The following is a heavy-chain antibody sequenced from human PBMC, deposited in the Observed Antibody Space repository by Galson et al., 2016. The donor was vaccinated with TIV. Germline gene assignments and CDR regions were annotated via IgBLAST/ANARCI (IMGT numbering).Heavy chain of an antibody. J-gene: IGHJ4*02. CDR1: GGTFSSYV. V-gene: IGHV1-69*13. CDR3: ATWGAASDWLEEGYFDY. D-gene: IGHD2-15*01. CDR2: IIPLFRTA. Sequence: SVKVSCKASGGTFSSYVINWVRQAPGQGLEWMGGIIPLFRTANYAQKFQGRVTITADESTSTAHMELNSLTSEDTAVYYCATWGAASDWLEEGYFDYWGQGTLVTVSS.